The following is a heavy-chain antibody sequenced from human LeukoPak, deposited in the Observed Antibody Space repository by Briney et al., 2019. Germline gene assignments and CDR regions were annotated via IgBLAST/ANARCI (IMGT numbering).Heavy chain of an antibody. CDR1: GYTFTSYG. J-gene: IGHJ2*01. CDR3: ARDRIARPGKDFDL. Sequence: ASVNVSCKASGYTFTSYGISWVRQAPGQGLEWMGWISAYNGNTNYAQKLQGRVTMTTDTSTSTAYMELRSLRSDDTAVYYCARDRIARPGKDFDLWGRGTLVTVSS. CDR2: ISAYNGNT. D-gene: IGHD6-6*01. V-gene: IGHV1-18*01.